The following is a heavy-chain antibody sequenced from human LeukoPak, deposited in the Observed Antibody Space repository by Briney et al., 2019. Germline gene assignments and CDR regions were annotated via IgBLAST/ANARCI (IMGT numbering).Heavy chain of an antibody. CDR3: ARDSYGSGSSYMDV. CDR2: IYYSGST. CDR1: GGSISSSSYY. V-gene: IGHV4-39*07. D-gene: IGHD3-10*01. Sequence: SETLSLTCTVSGGSISSSSYYWGWIRQPPGKGLEWSGSIYYSGSTYYNPSPKSRVTISVDTSKNQFSLKLSSVTAADTAVYYCARDSYGSGSSYMDVWGKGTTVTVSS. J-gene: IGHJ6*03.